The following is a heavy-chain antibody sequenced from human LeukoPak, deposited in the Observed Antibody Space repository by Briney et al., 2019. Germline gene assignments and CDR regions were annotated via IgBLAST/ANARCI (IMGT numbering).Heavy chain of an antibody. V-gene: IGHV3-23*01. CDR3: AKDPGDWQVPADIDYFDY. CDR2: ISGSGGST. Sequence: GGSLRLSCAASGFTFSSYAMSWVRQAPGKGLEWVSAISGSGGSTYYADSVKGRFTISRDNSKNTLYLQMNSLRAEDTAVYYCAKDPGDWQVPADIDYFDYWGQGTLVTVSS. CDR1: GFTFSSYA. D-gene: IGHD2-2*01. J-gene: IGHJ4*02.